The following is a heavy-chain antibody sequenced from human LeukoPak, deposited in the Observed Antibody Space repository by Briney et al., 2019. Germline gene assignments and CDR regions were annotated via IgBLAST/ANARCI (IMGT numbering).Heavy chain of an antibody. V-gene: IGHV1-46*01. CDR2: INPSGGST. J-gene: IGHJ4*02. CDR3: ARDLDSRGYLDSPFDY. Sequence: GSVKVSCKASGYTFTSYYIHWVRQAPGQGLEWMGIINPSGGSTTYAQKFQGRVTMTRDMSTSSVYMELSSLRSEDTAVYYCARDLDSRGYLDSPFDYWGQGTLVTVSS. CDR1: GYTFTSYY. D-gene: IGHD3-22*01.